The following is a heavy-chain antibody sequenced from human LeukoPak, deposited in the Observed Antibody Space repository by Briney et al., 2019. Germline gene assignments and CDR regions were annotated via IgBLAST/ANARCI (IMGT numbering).Heavy chain of an antibody. CDR2: IYYSGTT. J-gene: IGHJ4*02. D-gene: IGHD6-19*01. Sequence: SETLSLTCTVSGGSISIFYWSWIRQPPGKGREWIGDIYYSGTTNYDPSLKSRVTISLDTSKNQFSLRLSSVTAADTAVYYCARIDAVAATPASFDYWGQGTLVTVSS. CDR3: ARIDAVAATPASFDY. V-gene: IGHV4-59*01. CDR1: GGSISIFY.